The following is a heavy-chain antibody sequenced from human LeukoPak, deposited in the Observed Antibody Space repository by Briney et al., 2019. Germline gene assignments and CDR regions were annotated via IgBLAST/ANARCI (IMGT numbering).Heavy chain of an antibody. Sequence: PGGSLRLSCAASGFTFSSYWMGWVRQAPGKGLEWVANIKQDGSEKYYVDSVKGRFTISRDNAKNSLYLQMNSLRAEDTAVYYCARAYDFWSGYYNPANYYYYYMDVWGKGTTVTVSS. CDR2: IKQDGSEK. CDR1: GFTFSSYW. V-gene: IGHV3-7*01. D-gene: IGHD3-3*01. CDR3: ARAYDFWSGYYNPANYYYYYMDV. J-gene: IGHJ6*03.